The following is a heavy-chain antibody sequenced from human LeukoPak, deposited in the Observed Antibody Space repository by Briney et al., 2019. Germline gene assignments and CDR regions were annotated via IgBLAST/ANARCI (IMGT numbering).Heavy chain of an antibody. CDR3: ARGGYCRGGSCYPNWFDP. CDR2: IIPIFGTA. CDR1: GGTFSSYA. Sequence: SVKVSCKASGGTFSSYAISWVRQAPGQGLEWMGGIIPIFGTANYAQKFQGRVTITADKSTSTAYMELSSLRSEDTAVYYCARGGYCRGGSCYPNWFDPWGQGTLVTVSS. J-gene: IGHJ5*02. V-gene: IGHV1-69*06. D-gene: IGHD2-15*01.